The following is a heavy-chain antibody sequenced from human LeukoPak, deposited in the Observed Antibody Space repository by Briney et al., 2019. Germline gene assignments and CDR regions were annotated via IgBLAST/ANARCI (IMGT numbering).Heavy chain of an antibody. CDR1: VGSISSDY. CDR2: IYYSGRT. Sequence: PSETLSLTCTISVGSISSDYWGWIRQPPGEGMEWVGYIYYSGRTNYNPSLKSRVTISVDTSKTQSSLKLSSVTAADPAVYSCARVLEWDSPFDSWGQGTLVTVSS. V-gene: IGHV4-59*01. J-gene: IGHJ4*02. D-gene: IGHD1-1*01. CDR3: ARVLEWDSPFDS.